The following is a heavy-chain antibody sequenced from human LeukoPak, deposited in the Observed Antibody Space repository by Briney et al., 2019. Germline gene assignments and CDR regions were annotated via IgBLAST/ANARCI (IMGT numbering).Heavy chain of an antibody. V-gene: IGHV4-38-2*02. J-gene: IGHJ6*03. D-gene: IGHD3-22*01. CDR3: ARAGTYYYDNTGYYYDYYYYMDV. CDR2: IYHSGST. CDR1: GYSISSGYY. Sequence: PSETLSLTCTVSGYSISSGYYWGWIRQPPGKGLEWIGSIYHSGSTYYNPSLKSRVTISVDTSKNQFSLKLTSVTAADTAVYYCARAGTYYYDNTGYYYDYYYYMDVWGKGTTVTVSS.